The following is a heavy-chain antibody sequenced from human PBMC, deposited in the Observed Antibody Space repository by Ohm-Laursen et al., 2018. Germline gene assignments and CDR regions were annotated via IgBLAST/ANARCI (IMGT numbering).Heavy chain of an antibody. CDR2: IYYSGST. Sequence: TLSLTCTVSGDSISSGDYFWSWIRQHPGKGLEWIGYIYYSGSTYYNPSLKSRVTISVDTSKNQFSLNLSSVTVADTAVYYCARETVDSSAFDIWGQGTMVTVSS. J-gene: IGHJ3*02. CDR3: ARETVDSSAFDI. CDR1: GDSISSGDYF. V-gene: IGHV4-31*03. D-gene: IGHD3-22*01.